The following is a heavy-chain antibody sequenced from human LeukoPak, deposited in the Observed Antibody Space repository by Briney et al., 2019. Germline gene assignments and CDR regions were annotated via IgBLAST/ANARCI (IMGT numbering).Heavy chain of an antibody. D-gene: IGHD3-22*01. CDR2: IWYDGSNK. CDR3: ARDNNYYDSSGYYYLDY. V-gene: IGHV3-33*01. J-gene: IGHJ4*02. Sequence: PGGSLRLSCAASGFTFSSYGMHWVRQAPGKGLEWVAVIWYDGSNKYYADSVKGRFTISRDNSKNALYLQMNSLGAEDTAVYYCARDNNYYDSSGYYYLDYWGQGTLVTVSS. CDR1: GFTFSSYG.